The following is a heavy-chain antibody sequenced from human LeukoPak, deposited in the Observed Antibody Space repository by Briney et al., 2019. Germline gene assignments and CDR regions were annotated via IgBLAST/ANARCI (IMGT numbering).Heavy chain of an antibody. D-gene: IGHD1-1*01. CDR2: IYYSGST. CDR1: GGSISSYY. J-gene: IGHJ6*03. CDR3: ARRYSHYYYYMDV. Sequence: SETLSLTCTVSGGSISSYYWSWIQQPPGKGLEWIGYIYYSGSTNYNPSLKSRVTISVDTSKNQFSLKLSSVTAADTAVYYCARRYSHYYYYMDVWGKGTTVTVSS. V-gene: IGHV4-59*01.